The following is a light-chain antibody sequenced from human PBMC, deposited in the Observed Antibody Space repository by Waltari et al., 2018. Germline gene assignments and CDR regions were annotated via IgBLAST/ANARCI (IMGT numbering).Light chain of an antibody. CDR1: SSNIGARSD. V-gene: IGLV1-40*01. CDR3: QSYDSRLNAVV. CDR2: ANG. Sequence: SVLTQPPSVSGAPAQSVTLSCTGISSNIGARSDVHWYQQFPGTAPKLLLSANGNRPSGVPDRFSGTKSATSASLAITGLQDDDEADYYCQSYDSRLNAVVFGGGTKLTVL. J-gene: IGLJ2*01.